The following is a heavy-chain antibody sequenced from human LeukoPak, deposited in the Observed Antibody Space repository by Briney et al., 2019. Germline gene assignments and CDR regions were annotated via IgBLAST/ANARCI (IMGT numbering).Heavy chain of an antibody. CDR3: ARDHQGMVRGVDYYYYMDV. V-gene: IGHV3-7*01. D-gene: IGHD3-10*01. CDR2: IKQDGSEK. Sequence: PGGSLRLSCAASGFTFSSYWMSWVRQAPGKGLEWVANIKQDGSEKYYVDSVKGRFTISRDNAKNSLYLQMNSLRAEDTAVYYCARDHQGMVRGVDYYYYMDVWGKGTTVTVSS. CDR1: GFTFSSYW. J-gene: IGHJ6*03.